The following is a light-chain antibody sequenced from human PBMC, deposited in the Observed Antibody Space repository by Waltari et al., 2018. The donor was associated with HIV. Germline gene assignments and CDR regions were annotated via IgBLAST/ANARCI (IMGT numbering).Light chain of an antibody. CDR3: QQAYSFPHT. CDR2: AAS. J-gene: IGKJ2*01. Sequence: DIQMTQSPFSMSASVGDRVTITCRASQFISTSLAWYQQIPSRAPKLLIFAASRLQSGGPSRFSGGVSGTQFTLTINRLQPEDLATYYCQQAYSFPHTFGQGT. V-gene: IGKV1-12*01. CDR1: QFISTS.